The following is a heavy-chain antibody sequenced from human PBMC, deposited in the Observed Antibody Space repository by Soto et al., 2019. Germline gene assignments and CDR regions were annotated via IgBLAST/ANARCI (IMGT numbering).Heavy chain of an antibody. CDR3: ARVPGP. CDR1: GCSISSGGYS. V-gene: IGHV4-30-2*01. CDR2: IYHSGSN. Sequence: QLQLQESGSGLVKPSQTLSLTCAVSGCSISSGGYSWSWIRHPPGKGLEWIGYIYHSGSNYYNPALKSRVTISLDRSTNQFSRKLSSVTAADTAVYYCARVPGPWGQGTLVTVSS. J-gene: IGHJ5*02.